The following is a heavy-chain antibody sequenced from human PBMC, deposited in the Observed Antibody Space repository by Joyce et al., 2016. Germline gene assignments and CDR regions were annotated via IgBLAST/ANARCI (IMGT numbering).Heavy chain of an antibody. D-gene: IGHD7-27*01. J-gene: IGHJ6*02. Sequence: QVQLQESGPGLVKPSETLSLTCTVSGGSSSIHYWSWILQPPGKRLEWMGYIYYSGLTHYNPSLKSRVTISVDTSKNQFSLKLRSVSAADTAVYYCARGLGTPYGMDVWGQGTTVTVSS. V-gene: IGHV4-59*11. CDR3: ARGLGTPYGMDV. CDR1: GGSSSIHY. CDR2: IYYSGLT.